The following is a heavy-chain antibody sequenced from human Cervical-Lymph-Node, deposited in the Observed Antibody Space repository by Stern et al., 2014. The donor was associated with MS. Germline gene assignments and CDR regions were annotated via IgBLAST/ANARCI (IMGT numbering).Heavy chain of an antibody. CDR2: ISSTVEK. J-gene: IGHJ4*02. CDR3: ARTLMYYDYWSDYSRIDPFDV. CDR1: GFSLNNARMG. V-gene: IGHV2-26*01. D-gene: IGHD3-3*01. Sequence: QVTLRESGPVLVKPTETVTLTCTVSGFSLNNARMGVSWIRQPPGKALEWLAHISSTVEKSYSASLMSRLTISKDTSKSQVVLSMTNMAPVDTATYYCARTLMYYDYWSDYSRIDPFDVWGQGTLVTVSS.